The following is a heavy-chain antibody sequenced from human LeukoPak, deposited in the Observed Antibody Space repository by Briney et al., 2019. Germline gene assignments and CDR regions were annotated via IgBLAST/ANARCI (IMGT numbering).Heavy chain of an antibody. V-gene: IGHV3-7*01. CDR2: IKQDGSEK. CDR1: GFTFSSYG. D-gene: IGHD6-13*01. J-gene: IGHJ4*02. CDR3: ASLQQLFDY. Sequence: GGSLRLSCAASGFTFSSYGMSWVRQAPGKGLEWVANIKQDGSEKYYVDSVKGRFTISRDNAKNSLYLQMNSLRAEDTAVYYCASLQQLFDYWGQGTLVTVSS.